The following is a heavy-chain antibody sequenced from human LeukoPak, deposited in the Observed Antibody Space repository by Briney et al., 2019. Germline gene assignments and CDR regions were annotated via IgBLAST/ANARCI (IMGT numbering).Heavy chain of an antibody. CDR2: IYPDDSDT. J-gene: IGHJ5*02. CDR3: VQQRGASGTINHFDP. Sequence: PGESLKISCKTSGYSFTTYWIGWVRQMPGTGLEWVGAIYPDDSDTRYSPSFQGQVVISADRSIRTAYLQWNTLKTSDTALYYCVQQRGASGTINHFDPWGQGTLVTVSS. CDR1: GYSFTTYW. D-gene: IGHD3-10*01. V-gene: IGHV5-51*01.